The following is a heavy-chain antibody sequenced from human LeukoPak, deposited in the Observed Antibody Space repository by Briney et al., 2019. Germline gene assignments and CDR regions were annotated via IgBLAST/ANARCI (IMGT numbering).Heavy chain of an antibody. J-gene: IGHJ4*02. CDR2: IKGNTGGT. V-gene: IGHV1-2*02. CDR3: TRGVIVGPVFDQ. D-gene: IGHD2-21*01. CDR1: GYIFTAYY. Sequence: ASVKVSCKASGYIFTAYYMHWVRQAPGQVPEWMGWIKGNTGGTNYAREFRGRSPMGRDTSIPTAYMEVGGLRSEDTAVYFSTRGVIVGPVFDQWGQGTLVTVSS.